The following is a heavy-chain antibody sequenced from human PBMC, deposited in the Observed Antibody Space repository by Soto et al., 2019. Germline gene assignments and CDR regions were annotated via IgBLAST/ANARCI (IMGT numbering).Heavy chain of an antibody. CDR3: AKEGGRLRYFDWLPNRFDY. CDR2: ISGSGGST. CDR1: GFTFSSYA. V-gene: IGHV3-23*01. Sequence: PGGSLRLSCAASGFTFSSYAMSWVRQAPGKGLEWVSAISGSGGSTYYADSVKGRFTISRDNSKNTLYLQMNSLRAEDTAVYYCAKEGGRLRYFDWLPNRFDYWGQGTLVTVSS. J-gene: IGHJ4*02. D-gene: IGHD3-9*01.